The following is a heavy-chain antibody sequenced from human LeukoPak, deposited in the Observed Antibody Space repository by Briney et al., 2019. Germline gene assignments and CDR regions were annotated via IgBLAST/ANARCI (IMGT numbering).Heavy chain of an antibody. J-gene: IGHJ3*02. V-gene: IGHV1-2*02. CDR2: INPNSGGT. Sequence: ASVKVSCKASGYTFTSYAMNWVRQAPGQGLEWMGWINPNSGGTNYAQKFQGRVTMTRDKSIRTAYMELSGLTSDDTAVYYCARSIWFGESADAFDIWGQGTMVTVSS. D-gene: IGHD3-10*01. CDR3: ARSIWFGESADAFDI. CDR1: GYTFTSYA.